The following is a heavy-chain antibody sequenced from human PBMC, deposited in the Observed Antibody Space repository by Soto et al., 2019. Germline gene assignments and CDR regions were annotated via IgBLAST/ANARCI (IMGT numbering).Heavy chain of an antibody. CDR3: ATEGVAPYYYYGMDV. CDR1: GYTFTRSG. J-gene: IGHJ6*02. V-gene: IGHV1-18*01. Sequence: QVQLVQSGAEVKKPGASVKVSCKASGYTFTRSGISWVRQAPGQGLEWMGRISTYNGDTNYAQTFQGRVTMTTDTSTSTVYMELRSLRSDDTAVYYCATEGVAPYYYYGMDVWGQGTPVTVSS. D-gene: IGHD5-12*01. CDR2: ISTYNGDT.